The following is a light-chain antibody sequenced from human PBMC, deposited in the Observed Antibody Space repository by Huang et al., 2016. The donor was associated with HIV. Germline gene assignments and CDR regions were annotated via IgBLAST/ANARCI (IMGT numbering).Light chain of an antibody. J-gene: IGKJ2*01. CDR2: WAS. CDR1: QSLLYSSNNQNY. Sequence: DIVMTQSPDSLAVSLGERATINCKSSQSLLYSSNNQNYLGWYQMKPGQPPRLLIYWASYRESGVPDRFNGSGSGTDFTLTIDSLQPEDVAVYYCQQYYTPPPTFGQGTKLEIK. CDR3: QQYYTPPPT. V-gene: IGKV4-1*01.